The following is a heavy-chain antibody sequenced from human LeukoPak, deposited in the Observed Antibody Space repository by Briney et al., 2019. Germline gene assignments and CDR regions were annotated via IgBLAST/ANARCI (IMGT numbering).Heavy chain of an antibody. CDR2: ISYDGNNK. J-gene: IGHJ5*02. Sequence: PGGSLRLSCAASGFTFSYYGLHWVRQAPGKGLEWVALISYDGNNKDYADSVKGRFTISRDNSKNTLYLQMNSLRAEDTAVYYCGRTFMIVVFITPKNWFAPGGQEPRVTVS. CDR1: GFTFSYYG. D-gene: IGHD3-22*01. V-gene: IGHV3-30*03. CDR3: GRTFMIVVFITPKNWFAP.